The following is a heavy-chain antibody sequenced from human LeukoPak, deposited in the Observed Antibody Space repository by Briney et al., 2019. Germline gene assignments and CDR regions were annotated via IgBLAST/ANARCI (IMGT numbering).Heavy chain of an antibody. Sequence: PSETLSLTCSISAGSISSYYWNWIRQSPGKGLEWIGHIHYSGSTHYNPSLQSRVSISIDTSKNHFSLKLRSVTAVDTAVYYCARWGHFDTSGYFVVDYWGQGTLVTVSS. V-gene: IGHV4-59*01. J-gene: IGHJ4*02. D-gene: IGHD3-22*01. CDR2: IHYSGST. CDR3: ARWGHFDTSGYFVVDY. CDR1: AGSISSYY.